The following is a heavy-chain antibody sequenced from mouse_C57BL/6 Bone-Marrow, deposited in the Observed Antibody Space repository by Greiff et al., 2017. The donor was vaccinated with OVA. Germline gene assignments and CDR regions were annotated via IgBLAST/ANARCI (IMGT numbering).Heavy chain of an antibody. V-gene: IGHV1-81*01. CDR2: IYPRSGNT. D-gene: IGHD1-1*01. Sequence: VQLQQSGAELARPGASVKLSCKASGYTFTSYGISWVKQRTGQGLEWIGEIYPRSGNTYYNEKFKGKATLTADKSSSTAYMQLSSLTSKDSSVYYCARGITSVVATDGYWGQGTLVTVSA. CDR3: ARGITSVVATDGY. CDR1: GYTFTSYG. J-gene: IGHJ3*02.